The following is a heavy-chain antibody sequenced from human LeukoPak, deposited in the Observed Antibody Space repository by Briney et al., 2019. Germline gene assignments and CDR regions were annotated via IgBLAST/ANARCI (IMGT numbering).Heavy chain of an antibody. V-gene: IGHV1-46*01. CDR3: ARGHYDFWSGYYLPWFDP. CDR2: INPSGGST. J-gene: IGHJ5*02. D-gene: IGHD3-3*01. CDR1: GYTFTSYY. Sequence: ASVKVSCKASGYTFTSYYMHWVRQAPGQGLEWMGIINPSGGSTSYAQKFQGRVTMTRDTSTSTVYMELSSLRSEDTAVYYCARGHYDFWSGYYLPWFDPWGQGTLVPVSS.